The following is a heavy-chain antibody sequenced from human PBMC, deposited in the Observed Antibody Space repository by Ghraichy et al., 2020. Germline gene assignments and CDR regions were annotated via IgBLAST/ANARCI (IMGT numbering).Heavy chain of an antibody. V-gene: IGHV3-23*01. CDR3: AKDDYCSGATCATYYYYGLDL. CDR2: ITGTGDNT. CDR1: GFIFSNYA. J-gene: IGHJ6*02. Sequence: GGSLRLSCAASGFIFSNYAMTWVRQAPGKGLEWVSSITGTGDNTYYEDSVKGRFTISRDNSKNTLYLQMNSLRAEDTAVYYCAKDDYCSGATCATYYYYGLDLWGQGTTVTVSS. D-gene: IGHD2-15*01.